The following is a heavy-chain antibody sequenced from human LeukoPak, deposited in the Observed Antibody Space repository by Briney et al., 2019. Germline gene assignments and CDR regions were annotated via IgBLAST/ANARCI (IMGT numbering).Heavy chain of an antibody. V-gene: IGHV3-21*01. Sequence: GSLRLSCAASGFTFSSYSMNWVRQAPGKGLEWVSSISSSSSYIYYADSVKGRFTISRDNAKNSLYLQMNSLRAEDTAVYYCARDRSGWAFDIWGQGTMVTVSS. CDR2: ISSSSSYI. CDR3: ARDRSGWAFDI. CDR1: GFTFSSYS. J-gene: IGHJ3*02.